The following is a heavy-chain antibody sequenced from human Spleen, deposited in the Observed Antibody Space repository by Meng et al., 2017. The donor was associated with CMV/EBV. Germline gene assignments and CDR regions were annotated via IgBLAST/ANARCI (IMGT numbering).Heavy chain of an antibody. Sequence: GESLKISCAASGFTFNNAWMTWVRQAPGKGLEWVGRIKSKTDGGATDYAAPVKGRFTISRDDSKNTLYLQMNSLKTEDTAVYYCISPNRDDFWSGSTFYYYDMDVWGQGTTVTVSS. CDR3: ISPNRDDFWSGSTFYYYDMDV. V-gene: IGHV3-15*01. CDR1: GFTFNNAW. J-gene: IGHJ6*02. D-gene: IGHD3-3*01. CDR2: IKSKTDGGAT.